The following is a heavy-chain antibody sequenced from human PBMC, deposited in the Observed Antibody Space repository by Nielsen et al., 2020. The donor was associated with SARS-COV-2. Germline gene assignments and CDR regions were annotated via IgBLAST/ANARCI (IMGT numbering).Heavy chain of an antibody. CDR2: IWYDGSNK. CDR1: GFTFSSYG. V-gene: IGHV3-33*01. Sequence: GESLKISCAASGFTFSSYGMHWVRQAPGKGLEWVAVIWYDGSNKYYADSVKGRFTISRDNSKNTLYLQMNSLRAEDTAVYYCARERVVAIDYWGQGTLVTVPS. CDR3: ARERVVAIDY. J-gene: IGHJ4*02. D-gene: IGHD5-12*01.